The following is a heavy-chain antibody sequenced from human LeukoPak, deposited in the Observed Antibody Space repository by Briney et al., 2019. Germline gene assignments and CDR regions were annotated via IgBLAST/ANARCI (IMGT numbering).Heavy chain of an antibody. Sequence: GGSLRLSCAASGFTFSTYSMNWVRQAPGKGLEWVSSISSSSSYIYYADSVKGRFTISRDNAKKSVYLQMNSLRAEDTAVYYCARGPYYDFWSGYSEPAYYYYYMDVWGKGTTVTVSS. D-gene: IGHD3-3*01. J-gene: IGHJ6*03. CDR3: ARGPYYDFWSGYSEPAYYYYYMDV. CDR1: GFTFSTYS. V-gene: IGHV3-21*01. CDR2: ISSSSSYI.